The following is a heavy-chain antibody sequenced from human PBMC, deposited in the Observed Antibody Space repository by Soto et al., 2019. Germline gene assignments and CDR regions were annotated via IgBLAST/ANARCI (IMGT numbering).Heavy chain of an antibody. V-gene: IGHV4-31*03. D-gene: IGHD3-22*01. CDR3: ARVGPRNYYDSSGYYYYFDY. J-gene: IGHJ4*02. CDR1: GGSISSGCYY. CDR2: IYYTGST. Sequence: TLSLTCPVSGGSISSGCYYWSWIRQHPGKGLEWIGYIYYTGSTYYNPSLKSRVTISVDTSKNQFSLKLSSVTAADTAVYYCARVGPRNYYDSSGYYYYFDYWGQGTLVTVSS.